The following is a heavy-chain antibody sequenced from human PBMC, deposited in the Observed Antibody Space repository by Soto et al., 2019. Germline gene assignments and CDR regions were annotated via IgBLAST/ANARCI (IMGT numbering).Heavy chain of an antibody. V-gene: IGHV4-31*03. J-gene: IGHJ5*02. D-gene: IGHD2-2*01. CDR1: GGSISSGGYY. CDR3: ARCSLVVVPAPAFDP. Sequence: PSETLSLTCTVSGGSISSGGYYWSWIRQHPGKGLEWIGYIYYSGTTYYNPSPKSRVTISVDTSKNQFSLKLSSVSAADTALYYCARCSLVVVPAPAFDPWGRGTMVTLSS. CDR2: IYYSGTT.